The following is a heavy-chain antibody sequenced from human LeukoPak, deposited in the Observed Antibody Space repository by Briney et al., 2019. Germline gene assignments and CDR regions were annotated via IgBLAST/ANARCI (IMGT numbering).Heavy chain of an antibody. J-gene: IGHJ4*02. CDR2: ISYDGSNK. V-gene: IGHV3-30*18. Sequence: GGSLRLSCTASGLTFSNYWMSWVRQAPGKGLEWVAVISYDGSNKYYADSVKGRFTISRDNSKNTLYLQMNSPRAEDTAVYYCAKSYYYDSSGYYAFDYWGQGTLVTVSS. D-gene: IGHD3-22*01. CDR3: AKSYYYDSSGYYAFDY. CDR1: GLTFSNYW.